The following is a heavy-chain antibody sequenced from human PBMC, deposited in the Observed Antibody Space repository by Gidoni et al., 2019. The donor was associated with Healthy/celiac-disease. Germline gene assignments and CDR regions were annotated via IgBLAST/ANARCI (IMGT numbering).Heavy chain of an antibody. CDR3: ARIAIAAAGTLWFDP. CDR1: GFSLSNARMG. J-gene: IGHJ5*02. V-gene: IGHV2-26*01. D-gene: IGHD6-13*01. CDR2: IFSNDEK. Sequence: QVTLKESGPVLVKPTEILTLTCTVSGFSLSNARMGVSWIRQPPGKALEWLAHIFSNDEKSYSTSLKSRLTISKDTSKSQVVLTMTNMDPVDTATYYCARIAIAAAGTLWFDPWGQGTLVTVSS.